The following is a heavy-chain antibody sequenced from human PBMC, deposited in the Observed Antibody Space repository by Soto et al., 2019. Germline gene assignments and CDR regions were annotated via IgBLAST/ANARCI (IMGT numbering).Heavy chain of an antibody. V-gene: IGHV3-48*01. J-gene: IGHJ3*01. CDR2: IGIGSSTK. CDR1: EFMFSSYA. Sequence: GGSLRLSCEASEFMFSSYAMSWVRQAPGKGLEWVPYIGIGSSTKYYADSVKGRFTISRDNAKNSLYLQMNSLRAEDTAVYYCARDQLYYNDISGRPLNAFDVWGQGTMVTVSS. CDR3: ARDQLYYNDISGRPLNAFDV. D-gene: IGHD3-22*01.